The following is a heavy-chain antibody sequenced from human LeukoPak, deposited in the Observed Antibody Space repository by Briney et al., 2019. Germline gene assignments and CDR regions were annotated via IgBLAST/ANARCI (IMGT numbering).Heavy chain of an antibody. Sequence: SVKVSCKASGGTFSSYAISWVRQAPGQGLEWMGGIIPIFGTANYAQKFQGRVTITADESTSTAYMELGSLRSEDTAVYYCARGGDGYNYWFDPWGQGTLVTVSS. CDR1: GGTFSSYA. J-gene: IGHJ5*02. CDR2: IIPIFGTA. D-gene: IGHD5-24*01. CDR3: ARGGDGYNYWFDP. V-gene: IGHV1-69*01.